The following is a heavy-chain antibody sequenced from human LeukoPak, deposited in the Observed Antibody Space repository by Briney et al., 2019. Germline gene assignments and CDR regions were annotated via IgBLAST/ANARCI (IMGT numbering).Heavy chain of an antibody. CDR3: ARDRPTFLDY. V-gene: IGHV3-74*03. CDR1: GLTFNSYW. Sequence: GGSLRLSCAASGLTFNSYWMHWVRQVAGKGLVWVARINGDASNTTYADSVKGRFTISRDNAKNSLYLQMNSLRAEDTAVYYCARDRPTFLDYWGQGTLVTVSS. J-gene: IGHJ4*02. CDR2: INGDASNT. D-gene: IGHD3-16*01.